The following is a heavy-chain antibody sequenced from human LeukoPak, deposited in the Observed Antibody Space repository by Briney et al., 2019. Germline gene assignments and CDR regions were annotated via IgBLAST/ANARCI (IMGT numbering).Heavy chain of an antibody. V-gene: IGHV3-11*04. CDR2: ISSSGDTI. CDR1: GFTFSDYY. CDR3: SRATQLWFVDF. D-gene: IGHD5-18*01. J-gene: IGHJ4*02. Sequence: GGSLRLSCAASGFTFSDYYMSWIRQAPGKGLEWVSYISSSGDTIFYADSVKGRFTISRDNAKNSLYLQMNSLRAEDTAVYYCSRATQLWFVDFWGQGTLVTVSS.